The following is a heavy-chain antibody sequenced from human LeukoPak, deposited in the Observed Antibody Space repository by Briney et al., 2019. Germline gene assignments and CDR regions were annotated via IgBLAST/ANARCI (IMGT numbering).Heavy chain of an antibody. V-gene: IGHV3-30*02. J-gene: IGHJ6*02. CDR2: IRYDATNK. Sequence: GGSLRLSCAASGFTFSDYGLHWVRQAPGKGLEWVAFIRYDATNKHYADSVRGRFTISRDNAKNSLYLQMNSLRAEDTALYYCAKDLAVAGSYGMDVWGQGTTVTVSS. CDR1: GFTFSDYG. D-gene: IGHD6-19*01. CDR3: AKDLAVAGSYGMDV.